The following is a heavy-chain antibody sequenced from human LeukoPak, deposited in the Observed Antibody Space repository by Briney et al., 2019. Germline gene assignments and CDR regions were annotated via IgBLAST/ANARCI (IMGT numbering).Heavy chain of an antibody. CDR1: GFTFSSYG. Sequence: PGGSLRLSCAASGFTFSSYGMHWVRQAPGKGLEWVAFIRYDGSNKYYADSVKGRFTISRDNSKNTLYLQMNSLRAEDTAVYYCAKDLITGTTGVSWFDPWGQGTLVTVSS. CDR2: IRYDGSNK. D-gene: IGHD1-14*01. V-gene: IGHV3-30*02. CDR3: AKDLITGTTGVSWFDP. J-gene: IGHJ5*02.